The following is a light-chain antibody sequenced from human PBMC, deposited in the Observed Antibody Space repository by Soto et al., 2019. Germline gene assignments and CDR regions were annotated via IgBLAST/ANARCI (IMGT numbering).Light chain of an antibody. CDR3: QQYKNWPPLT. CDR2: GAF. V-gene: IGKV3-15*01. Sequence: EIVMTQSPATLSVSPGERATLSCRASQSVSYNLAWYQQKPGQGPRLLIYGAFTRATGIPARFSGSGSVSEFTLTLSSLQSEDFGVYYCQQYKNWPPLTFGGGTKVEIK. CDR1: QSVSYN. J-gene: IGKJ4*01.